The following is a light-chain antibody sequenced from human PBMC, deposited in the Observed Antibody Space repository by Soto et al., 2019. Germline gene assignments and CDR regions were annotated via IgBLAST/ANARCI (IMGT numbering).Light chain of an antibody. Sequence: QSALTQPASVSGSPGQSITISCTGTSSDVGGYNYVSWYQQHPGKAPKLMIYDVSNRPSGVSNRFSGSKSGNTASLTISGLQAADEADYYCSSYTDRSTPVVFGGGTKLTVL. CDR3: SSYTDRSTPVV. CDR2: DVS. V-gene: IGLV2-14*01. CDR1: SSDVGGYNY. J-gene: IGLJ2*01.